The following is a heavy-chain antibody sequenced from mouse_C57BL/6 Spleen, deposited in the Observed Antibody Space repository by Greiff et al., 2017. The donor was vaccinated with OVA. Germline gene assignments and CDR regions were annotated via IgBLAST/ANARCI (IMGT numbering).Heavy chain of an antibody. CDR2: IDPETGGT. V-gene: IGHV1-15*01. D-gene: IGHD1-1*01. CDR3: TRSSSYWYFDV. J-gene: IGHJ1*03. Sequence: VKLLESGAELVRPGASVTLSCKASGYTFTDYEMHWVKQTPVHGLEWIGAIDPETGGTAYNQKFKGKAILTADKSSSTAYMELRSLTSEDSAVYYCTRSSSYWYFDVWGTGTTVTVSS. CDR1: GYTFTDYE.